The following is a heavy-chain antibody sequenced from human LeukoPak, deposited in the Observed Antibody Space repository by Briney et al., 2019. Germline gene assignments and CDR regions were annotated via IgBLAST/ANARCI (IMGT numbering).Heavy chain of an antibody. V-gene: IGHV1-18*01. CDR1: GYTFTSYG. D-gene: IGHD3-22*01. J-gene: IGHJ3*02. CDR2: ISAYNGNT. Sequence: GASVKVSCKASGYTFTSYGISWVRQATGQGLEWMGWISAYNGNTNYAQKLQGRVTMTTDTSTSTAYMELRSLRSDDTAVYYCASSRDDSSGYYGWAIDAFDIWGQGTMVTVSS. CDR3: ASSRDDSSGYYGWAIDAFDI.